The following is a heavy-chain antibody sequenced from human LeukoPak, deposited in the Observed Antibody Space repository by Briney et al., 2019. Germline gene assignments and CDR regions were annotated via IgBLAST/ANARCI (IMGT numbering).Heavy chain of an antibody. CDR2: IYTSGST. CDR1: GGCISSYY. J-gene: IGHJ6*02. V-gene: IGHV4-4*07. Sequence: SDTLSLTCTVSGGCISSYYWSWIRQPAGKGLEGIGRIYTSGSTNYNPSLKSRVTMSVDTSKNQFSLKLSSVTAADTAVYYCARESLSSGWPYYYYYGMDVWGQGTTVTVSS. CDR3: ARESLSSGWPYYYYYGMDV. D-gene: IGHD6-19*01.